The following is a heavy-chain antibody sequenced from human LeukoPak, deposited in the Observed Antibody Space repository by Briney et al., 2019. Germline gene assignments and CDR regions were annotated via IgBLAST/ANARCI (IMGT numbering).Heavy chain of an antibody. D-gene: IGHD3-9*01. V-gene: IGHV3-23*01. J-gene: IGHJ4*02. CDR3: ARGLRYFDWLYYYFDY. CDR1: GFTFSSYG. Sequence: GGTLRLSCAASGFTFSSYGMSWVRQAPGKGLEWVSAISGSGGSTYYADSVKGRFTISRDNSKNTLYLQMNSLRAEDTAVYYCARGLRYFDWLYYYFDYWGQGTLVTVSS. CDR2: ISGSGGST.